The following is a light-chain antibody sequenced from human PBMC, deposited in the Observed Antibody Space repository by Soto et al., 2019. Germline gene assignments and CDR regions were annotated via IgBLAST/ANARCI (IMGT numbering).Light chain of an antibody. CDR1: QSISSW. Sequence: DIQMTQSPSTLSASVGDRVTITCRASQSISSWLAWYQQKPGNAPKLLIYDASTLEAGVPSRFSGRGSGTEFTLTISSLQPDDFATYCCQQYDTYWTFGQGTKVEIK. J-gene: IGKJ1*01. V-gene: IGKV1-5*01. CDR2: DAS. CDR3: QQYDTYWT.